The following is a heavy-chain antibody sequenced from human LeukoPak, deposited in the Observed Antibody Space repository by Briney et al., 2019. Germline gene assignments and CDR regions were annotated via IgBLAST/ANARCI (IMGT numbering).Heavy chain of an antibody. Sequence: PGGSLRLSCAASGFTFSSYSMNWVRQAPGKGLEWVSYISSSSSTIYYADSAKGRFTISRDNAKNSLYLQMNSLRAEDTAVYYCARALVATIDDYWGQGTLVTVSS. D-gene: IGHD5-12*01. CDR1: GFTFSSYS. CDR3: ARALVATIDDY. J-gene: IGHJ4*02. V-gene: IGHV3-48*01. CDR2: ISSSSSTI.